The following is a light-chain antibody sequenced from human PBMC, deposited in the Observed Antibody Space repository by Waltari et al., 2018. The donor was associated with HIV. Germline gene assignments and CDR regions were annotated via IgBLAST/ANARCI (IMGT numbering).Light chain of an antibody. J-gene: IGLJ2*01. CDR3: QSYDSGLSASV. V-gene: IGLV1-40*01. CDR2: AIT. Sequence: QSVLTQPPSVSGAPGQRVTISCSGSRSNIGAPYDVHWYQQLPGVAPKLLIYAITKRPSGVPDRSSGSRSGTSASLAITGLQPEDEAGYYCQSYDSGLSASVFGGGTQLTVL. CDR1: RSNIGAPYD.